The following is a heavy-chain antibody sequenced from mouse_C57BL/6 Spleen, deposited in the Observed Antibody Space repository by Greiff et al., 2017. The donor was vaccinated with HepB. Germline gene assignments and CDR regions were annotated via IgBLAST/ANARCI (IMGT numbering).Heavy chain of an antibody. Sequence: QVQLQQSGAELARPGASVKMSCKASGYTFTSYTMHWVKQRPGQGLEWIGYINPSSGYTKYNQKFKDKATLTADKSSSTAYMQRSSLTSEDAAVYYCARSGRGGSSYGWYFDVWGTGTTVTVSS. CDR1: GYTFTSYT. D-gene: IGHD1-1*01. V-gene: IGHV1-4*01. CDR3: ARSGRGGSSYGWYFDV. CDR2: INPSSGYT. J-gene: IGHJ1*03.